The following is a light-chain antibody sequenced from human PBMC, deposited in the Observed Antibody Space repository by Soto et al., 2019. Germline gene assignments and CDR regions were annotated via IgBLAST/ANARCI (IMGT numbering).Light chain of an antibody. J-gene: IGLJ3*02. CDR1: SSDVGSYNL. CDR2: EGS. CDR3: CSYAGSSTWV. V-gene: IGLV2-23*01. Sequence: QSALTQPASVSGSPGQSITISCTGTSSDVGSYNLVSWYQQHPGKAPKLMIYEGSKRPSGVSNRFSGSKSGNTAFLTISGLQAEDEADYYCCSYAGSSTWVFGGGTQLTVL.